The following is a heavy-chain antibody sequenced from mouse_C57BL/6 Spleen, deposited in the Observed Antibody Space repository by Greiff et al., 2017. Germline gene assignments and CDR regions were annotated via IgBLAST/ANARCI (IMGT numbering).Heavy chain of an antibody. CDR2: IDPSDSET. V-gene: IGHV1-52*01. Sequence: QVHVKQPGAELVRPGSSVKLSCKASGYTFTSYWMHWVKQRPIQGLEWIGNIDPSDSETHYNQKFKDKATLTVDKSSSTAYMQLSSLTSEDSAVYYCAKDYGNYSAWFAYWGQGTLVTVAA. D-gene: IGHD2-1*01. CDR1: GYTFTSYW. J-gene: IGHJ3*01. CDR3: AKDYGNYSAWFAY.